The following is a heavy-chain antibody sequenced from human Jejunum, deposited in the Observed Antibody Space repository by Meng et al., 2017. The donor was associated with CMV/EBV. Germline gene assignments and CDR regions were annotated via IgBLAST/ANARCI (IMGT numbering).Heavy chain of an antibody. Sequence: SFWCWRPAPPERGVWWGGFIPFRGITNYAPNLRGRVTITVDTSTGQVSLELSTLTAEDTAMYFCAILPSGCCTAGSVSYLDSWGQGTLVTVSS. CDR2: IPFRGIT. D-gene: IGHD2-15*01. CDR1: SF. J-gene: IGHJ5*01. CDR3: AILPSGCCTAGSVSYLDS. V-gene: IGHV4-59*01.